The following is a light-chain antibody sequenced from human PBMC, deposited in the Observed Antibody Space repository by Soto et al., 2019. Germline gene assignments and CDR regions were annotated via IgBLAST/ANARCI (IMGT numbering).Light chain of an antibody. J-gene: IGLJ3*02. V-gene: IGLV2-23*01. CDR2: EGS. Sequence: QSVLTQPASVSGSPGQSITISCTGTSSDIGSYNLVSWYQRHPGRAPKLMVYEGSRRPSGVSNRFPGSKSGNTASLTISGLQAEDEADYFCCSYAGHSAHWVFGGGTKLTVL. CDR3: CSYAGHSAHWV. CDR1: SSDIGSYNL.